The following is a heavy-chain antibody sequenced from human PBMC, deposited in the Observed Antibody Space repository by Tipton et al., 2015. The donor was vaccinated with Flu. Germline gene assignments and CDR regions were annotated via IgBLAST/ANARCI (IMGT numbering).Heavy chain of an antibody. CDR3: ARDLFGEKDWFDP. CDR2: IYTSGST. D-gene: IGHD3-10*01. V-gene: IGHV4-61*02. Sequence: LRLSCTVSGGSISSGSYYWSWIRQPAGKGLEWIGRIYTSGSTNYNPSLKSRVTISVDTSKNQFSLKLSSVTAADTAVYYCARDLFGEKDWFDPWGQGTPVTVSS. CDR1: GGSISSGSYY. J-gene: IGHJ5*02.